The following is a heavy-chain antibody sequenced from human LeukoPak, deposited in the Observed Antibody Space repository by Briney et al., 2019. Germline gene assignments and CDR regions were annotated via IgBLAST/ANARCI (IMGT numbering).Heavy chain of an antibody. J-gene: IGHJ4*02. D-gene: IGHD6-19*01. Sequence: PGGSLRLSCAASGFTFSSYGMHWVRQAPGKGLEWVAVIWYDGSNKYYADSVKGRFTISRDNSKNTLYLQMNSLRAEDTAVYYCARTVAVAVSIDYWGQGTLVTVSS. CDR2: IWYDGSNK. CDR1: GFTFSSYG. CDR3: ARTVAVAVSIDY. V-gene: IGHV3-33*01.